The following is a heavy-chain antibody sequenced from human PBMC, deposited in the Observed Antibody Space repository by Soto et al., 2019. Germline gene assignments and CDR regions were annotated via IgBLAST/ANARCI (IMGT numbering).Heavy chain of an antibody. Sequence: SVTVSFKSSCGTLSCYALSWVRQAPGQGLEWMGGIIPIFGTPNYAQKFQGRVTITADESTSTAYMELSSLRSEDTVVYYCARQIQYYFDTSAQSASFDPWG. V-gene: IGHV1-69*13. CDR2: IIPIFGTP. D-gene: IGHD3-22*01. CDR1: CGTLSCYA. CDR3: ARQIQYYFDTSAQSASFDP. J-gene: IGHJ5*02.